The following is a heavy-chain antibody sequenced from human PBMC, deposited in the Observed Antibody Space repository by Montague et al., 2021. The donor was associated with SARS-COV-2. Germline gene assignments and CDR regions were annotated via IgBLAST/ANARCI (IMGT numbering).Heavy chain of an antibody. D-gene: IGHD3-9*01. CDR1: GGSINSGSYY. CDR2: ISTSGNT. J-gene: IGHJ6*02. V-gene: IGHV4-61*02. CDR3: AGDTRPNFAYYDILAGDYYYYGIDV. Sequence: TLSLTCTVSGGSINSGSYYWGWIRPAAGKGLEWIGRISTSGNTKYNTSLKSRVTISIATSQNQFSLKMYSVTAADTAVYYCAGDTRPNFAYYDILAGDYYYYGIDVWGQGTTVTVSS.